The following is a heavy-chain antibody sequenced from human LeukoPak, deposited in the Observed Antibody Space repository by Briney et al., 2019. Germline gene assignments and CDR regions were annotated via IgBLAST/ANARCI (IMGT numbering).Heavy chain of an antibody. D-gene: IGHD6-13*01. J-gene: IGHJ4*02. Sequence: PGGSLRLSCAASGFMLSSTWMHWVRQAPGKGLVWVSRINSDATSISYADSVRGRFTISRDDAKNTMYLQMNSLRAEDTAMYYCVRGSPGYSSSWHAYWGQGTLVTVSS. CDR3: VRGSPGYSSSWHAY. V-gene: IGHV3-74*01. CDR2: INSDATSI. CDR1: GFMLSSTW.